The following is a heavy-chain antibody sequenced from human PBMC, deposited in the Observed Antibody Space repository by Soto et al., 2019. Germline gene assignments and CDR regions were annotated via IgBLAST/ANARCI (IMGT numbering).Heavy chain of an antibody. Sequence: GASVKVSCKASGYTFTGYYMHWVRQAPGQGLEWMGWINPNSGGTNYAQKFQGWVTMTRDTSISTAYMELSRLRSDDTAVYYCAREVNDYYYYGMDVWGKGTTVTVS. J-gene: IGHJ6*04. CDR2: INPNSGGT. CDR3: AREVNDYYYYGMDV. V-gene: IGHV1-2*04. D-gene: IGHD1-1*01. CDR1: GYTFTGYY.